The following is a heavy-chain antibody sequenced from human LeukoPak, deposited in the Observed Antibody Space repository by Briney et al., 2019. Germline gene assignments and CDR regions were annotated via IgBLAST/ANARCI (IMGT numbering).Heavy chain of an antibody. V-gene: IGHV3-33*06. CDR3: AKGQGAGYRAVVWLDY. J-gene: IGHJ4*02. Sequence: PGRSLRLSCAASGFTFSSYGMHWVRQAPGKGLEWVAVIWYDGTNKYYADSVKGRFTISRDNSKNTLYLQMNSLRAEDTAVYYCAKGQGAGYRAVVWLDYWGQGTRVTVSS. CDR2: IWYDGTNK. CDR1: GFTFSSYG. D-gene: IGHD6-13*01.